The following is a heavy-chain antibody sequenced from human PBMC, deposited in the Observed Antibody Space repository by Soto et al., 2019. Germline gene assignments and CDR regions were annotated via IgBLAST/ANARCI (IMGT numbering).Heavy chain of an antibody. CDR1: GFTFSSYA. D-gene: IGHD2-8*01. V-gene: IGHV3-23*01. CDR3: AKSNMLHPYYYYYSMDV. J-gene: IGHJ6*02. CDR2: ISGSGGST. Sequence: GGSLRLSCAASGFTFSSYAMSWVRQAPGKGLEWVSAISGSGGSTYYADSVKGRFTISRDNSKNTLYLQMNSLRAEDTAVYYCAKSNMLHPYYYYYSMDVWGQGTTVTVSS.